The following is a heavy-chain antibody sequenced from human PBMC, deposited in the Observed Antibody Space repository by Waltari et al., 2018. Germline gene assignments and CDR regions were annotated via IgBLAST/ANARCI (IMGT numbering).Heavy chain of an antibody. CDR3: ARDGLLGDNSPGDY. CDR1: GFTFSSYS. Sequence: EVQLVESGGDLVRPGGSLRLSCAGAGFTFSSYSMNWVRQAPGKGREWISFITHTSSAIYYADSLKGRFTISRDNAKNSLYLQMNSLRAEDTAVYYCARDGLLGDNSPGDYWGQGTLVTVSS. CDR2: ITHTSSAI. V-gene: IGHV3-48*01. J-gene: IGHJ4*02. D-gene: IGHD3-22*01.